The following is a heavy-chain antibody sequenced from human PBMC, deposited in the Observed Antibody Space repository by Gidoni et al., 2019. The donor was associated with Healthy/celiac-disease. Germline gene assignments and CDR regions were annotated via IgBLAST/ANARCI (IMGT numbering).Heavy chain of an antibody. CDR2: IYYSGST. Sequence: QLQLQESGPGLVKPSETLSLTCTVSGGSIRSSSYYWGWIRQPPGKGLEWIGSIYYSGSTYYNPSLKSRVTISVDTSKNQFSLKLSSVTAADTAVYYCARMLGYCSGGSCSGYFDYWGQGTLVTVSS. J-gene: IGHJ4*02. CDR1: GGSIRSSSYY. D-gene: IGHD2-15*01. V-gene: IGHV4-39*01. CDR3: ARMLGYCSGGSCSGYFDY.